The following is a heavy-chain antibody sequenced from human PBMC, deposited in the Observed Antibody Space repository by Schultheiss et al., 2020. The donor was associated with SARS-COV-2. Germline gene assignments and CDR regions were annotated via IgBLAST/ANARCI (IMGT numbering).Heavy chain of an antibody. CDR2: IIPIFGTA. CDR1: GGTFSSYA. V-gene: IGHV1-69*13. CDR3: ASREVYCSGGSCKGYFQH. Sequence: SVKVSCKASGGTFSSYAISWVRQAPGQGLEWMGGIIPIFGTANYAQKFQGRVTITADEFTSTAYMELSSLRSEDTAVYYCASREVYCSGGSCKGYFQHWGQGTLVTVSS. J-gene: IGHJ1*01. D-gene: IGHD2-15*01.